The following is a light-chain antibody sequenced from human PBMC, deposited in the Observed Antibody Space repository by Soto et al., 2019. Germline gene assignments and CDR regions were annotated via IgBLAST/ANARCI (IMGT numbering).Light chain of an antibody. CDR2: DVS. CDR3: SSYTSSNTYVV. J-gene: IGLJ2*01. Sequence: QSVLTQPASVSGSPGQSITISCTGTSSDVGGYNYVSWYQQHSGKAPKLMIYDVSNRPSGVSNRFSGSKSGNTASLTISGLQAEDEADYYCSSYTSSNTYVVFGGGTKLTVL. CDR1: SSDVGGYNY. V-gene: IGLV2-14*01.